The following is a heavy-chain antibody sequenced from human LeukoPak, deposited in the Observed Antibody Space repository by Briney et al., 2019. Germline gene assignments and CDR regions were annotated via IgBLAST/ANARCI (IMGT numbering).Heavy chain of an antibody. CDR1: GGSISSYY. Sequence: SETLSLTCTVSGGSISSYYWSWIRQPPGKGLEWIGYIYYSGSTNYNPSLKSRVTISVDTSKNQFSLKLSSVTAADTAVYYCARTLDLWYSCSSYGQYYFDYWGQGTLVAVSS. V-gene: IGHV4-59*01. D-gene: IGHD6-6*01. CDR3: ARTLDLWYSCSSYGQYYFDY. J-gene: IGHJ4*02. CDR2: IYYSGST.